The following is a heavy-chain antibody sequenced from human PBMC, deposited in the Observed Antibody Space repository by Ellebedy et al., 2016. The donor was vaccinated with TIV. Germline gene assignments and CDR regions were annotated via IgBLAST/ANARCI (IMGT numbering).Heavy chain of an antibody. CDR1: GFTFKFHT. D-gene: IGHD3-10*01. CDR2: LAYDGTNE. J-gene: IGHJ4*02. Sequence: PGGSLRLSCTASGFTFKFHTMHWVRQAPGKGLEWVALLAYDGTNENYADSVKGRFTISRDNPKNSMYLQMDSLRAEDTGVYYCARGLFGSGRYSCDYWGQGTLVIVSS. CDR3: ARGLFGSGRYSCDY. V-gene: IGHV3-30-3*01.